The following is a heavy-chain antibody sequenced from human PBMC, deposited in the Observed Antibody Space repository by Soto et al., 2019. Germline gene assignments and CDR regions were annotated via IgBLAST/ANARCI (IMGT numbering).Heavy chain of an antibody. Sequence: XGSLRLSRAASGFTFSDSYMSWIRPAPGKGLEWISYITFSGNTVYYADSLKGRFTISRDNAKNSLYLQMNRLRAEDTAVYYCARVSWREKYGMDVRGQGTTVTVSS. J-gene: IGHJ6*02. CDR2: ITFSGNTV. CDR1: GFTFSDSY. CDR3: ARVSWREKYGMDV. V-gene: IGHV3-11*01.